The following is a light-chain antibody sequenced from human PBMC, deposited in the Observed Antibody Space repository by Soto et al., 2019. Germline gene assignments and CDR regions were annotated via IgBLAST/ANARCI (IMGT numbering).Light chain of an antibody. CDR2: KAS. Sequence: DIQMTQSPSTLSASVGDRVTITCRASQSISSWLAWYQQKPGKAPKLLIYKASSLESGVPSRFSGGASGTEFTLTISSLQPDDFATYYCQQYNSYWTFGQGTKVEIK. CDR3: QQYNSYWT. J-gene: IGKJ1*01. CDR1: QSISSW. V-gene: IGKV1-5*03.